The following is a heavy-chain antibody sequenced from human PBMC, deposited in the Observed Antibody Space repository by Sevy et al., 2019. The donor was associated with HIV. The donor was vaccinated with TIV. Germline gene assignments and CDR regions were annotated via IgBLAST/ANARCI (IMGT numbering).Heavy chain of an antibody. CDR2: ISFDGGNT. D-gene: IGHD5-12*01. CDR1: GFSLSDYA. Sequence: GGSLRLSCVASGFSLSDYAMHWVRQGPDKGLAWVAVISFDGGNTYYSDAVEGRFTISRDNSKNTVFLQMNSLSPDDTALYYCARGPYNSGLLFEFWGQGTLVTVSS. CDR3: ARGPYNSGLLFEF. J-gene: IGHJ4*02. V-gene: IGHV3-30-3*01.